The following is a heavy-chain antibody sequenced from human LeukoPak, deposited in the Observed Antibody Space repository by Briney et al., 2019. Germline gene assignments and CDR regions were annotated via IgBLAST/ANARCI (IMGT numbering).Heavy chain of an antibody. V-gene: IGHV1-24*01. CDR3: ARVGFWYYGSGSTFDY. CDR1: GYTLTELS. D-gene: IGHD3-10*01. Sequence: GASVKVSCKVSGYTLTELSMHWVRQAPGKGLEWMGGFDPEDGETIYAQKFQGRVTMTEDTSTDTAYMELSSLRSEDTAVYYCARVGFWYYGSGSTFDYWGQGTLVTVSS. CDR2: FDPEDGET. J-gene: IGHJ4*02.